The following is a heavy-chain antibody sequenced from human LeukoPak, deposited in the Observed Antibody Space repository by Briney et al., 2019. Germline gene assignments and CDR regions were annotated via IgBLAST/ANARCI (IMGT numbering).Heavy chain of an antibody. CDR1: GGSISSSSYY. CDR3: ARSAVVIDAFDI. V-gene: IGHV4-39*01. J-gene: IGHJ3*02. Sequence: PSETLSLTCTVSGGSISSSSYYWGWIRQPPGKGLEWIGSIYYSGSTYYNPSLKSRVTISVDTSKNQFSLKLSSVTAADTAVYYCARSAVVIDAFDIWGQGTMVTVSS. CDR2: IYYSGST. D-gene: IGHD2-21*01.